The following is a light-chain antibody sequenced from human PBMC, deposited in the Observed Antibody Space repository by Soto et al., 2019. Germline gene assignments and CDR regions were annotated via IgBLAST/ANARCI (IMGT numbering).Light chain of an antibody. CDR3: SSYATGSPYV. CDR1: SSDVGGYNY. CDR2: EVS. J-gene: IGLJ1*01. Sequence: QSALTQPASVSGSPGQSITISCTGTSSDVGGYNYVSWYQQHPGKAPKLIIYEVSNRHSGVSNRFSGSKSGNTASLTISGLQVEDEADYYCSSYATGSPYVFGPGTKVTV. V-gene: IGLV2-14*01.